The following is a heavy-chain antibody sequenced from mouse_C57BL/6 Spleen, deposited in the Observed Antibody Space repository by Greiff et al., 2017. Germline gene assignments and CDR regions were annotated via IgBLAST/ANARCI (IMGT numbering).Heavy chain of an antibody. V-gene: IGHV5-16*01. CDR2: INYDGSST. Sequence: VLLVEPEGGLVQPGSSMKLSCTASGFTFSDYYMAWVRQVPEKGLEWVANINYDGSSTYYVESLKSRFIISRDKAKNILYLQMCRLKSEDTATYDCARDYKAMDYWGQGTSVTVSS. CDR1: GFTFSDYY. D-gene: IGHD1-3*01. CDR3: ARDYKAMDY. J-gene: IGHJ4*01.